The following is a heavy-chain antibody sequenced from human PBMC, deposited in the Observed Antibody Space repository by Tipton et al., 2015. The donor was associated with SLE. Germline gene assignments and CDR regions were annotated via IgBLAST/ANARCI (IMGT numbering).Heavy chain of an antibody. J-gene: IGHJ4*02. D-gene: IGHD5-12*01. CDR1: GFTFSSYG. Sequence: SLRLSCAASGFTFSSYGMSWVRQAPGKGLEWVANIKQDGSEKYYVDSVKGRFTISRDNAKNSPYLQMNSLRAEDTAVYYCARSGYGLHFDYWGQGTLVTVSS. V-gene: IGHV3-7*01. CDR3: ARSGYGLHFDY. CDR2: IKQDGSEK.